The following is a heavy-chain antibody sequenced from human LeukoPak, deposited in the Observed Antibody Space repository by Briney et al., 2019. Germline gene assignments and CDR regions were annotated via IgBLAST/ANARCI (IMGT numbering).Heavy chain of an antibody. Sequence: ASVKVSCKVSGNTLTELCMYWVRQAPGKGLEWMGWINPKSGDTKYAQKFQGSVTMSRDTSISTAYMELSSLRSDDTAVYYCARDMGTYYSDSSGYLEYWGQGSLVTVSS. CDR1: GNTLTELC. J-gene: IGHJ4*02. CDR2: INPKSGDT. V-gene: IGHV1-2*02. D-gene: IGHD3-22*01. CDR3: ARDMGTYYSDSSGYLEY.